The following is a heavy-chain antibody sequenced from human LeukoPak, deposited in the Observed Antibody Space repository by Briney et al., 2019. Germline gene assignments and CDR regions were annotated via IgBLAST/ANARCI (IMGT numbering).Heavy chain of an antibody. J-gene: IGHJ5*02. Sequence: GGSLRLSCAASGFTFSRYWIHWVRQAPGKGLEWVSRINPDGSTTTYADSVKGRFAISRDNAKNTVYLQMNSLRAEDTAVYYCARVLSGSWDWFDPWGQGTLVTVSS. CDR1: GFTFSRYW. CDR2: INPDGSTT. D-gene: IGHD3-22*01. CDR3: ARVLSGSWDWFDP. V-gene: IGHV3-74*01.